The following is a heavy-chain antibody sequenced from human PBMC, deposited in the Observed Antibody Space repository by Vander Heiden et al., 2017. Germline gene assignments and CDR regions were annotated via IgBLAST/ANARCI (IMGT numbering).Heavy chain of an antibody. CDR1: GGSISSSSYS. V-gene: IGHV4-39*01. Sequence: QLQLQESGPGLVQPSETLSLPCTVSGGSISSSSYSWGWIRQPPGKGLEWIGSIYYSGSTYYNPSLKSRVTISVDTSKNQFSLKLSSVTAADTAVYYCARRAGYGSGSYYFDYGMDVWGQGTTVTVSS. CDR2: IYYSGST. J-gene: IGHJ6*02. D-gene: IGHD3-10*01. CDR3: ARRAGYGSGSYYFDYGMDV.